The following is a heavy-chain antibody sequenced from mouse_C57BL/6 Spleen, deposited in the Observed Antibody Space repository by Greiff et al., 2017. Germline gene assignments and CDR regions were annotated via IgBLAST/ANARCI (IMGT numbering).Heavy chain of an antibody. D-gene: IGHD2-1*01. CDR3: ARAEGNYVRRYAMDY. V-gene: IGHV3-6*01. Sequence: EVKLMESGPGLVKPSQSLSLTCSVTGYSITSGYYWNWIRQFPGNKLEWMGYISYDGSNNYNPSLKNRISITRDPSKNQFFLKLNSVTTEDTATYYGARAEGNYVRRYAMDYWGQGTSVTVSS. J-gene: IGHJ4*01. CDR2: ISYDGSN. CDR1: GYSITSGYY.